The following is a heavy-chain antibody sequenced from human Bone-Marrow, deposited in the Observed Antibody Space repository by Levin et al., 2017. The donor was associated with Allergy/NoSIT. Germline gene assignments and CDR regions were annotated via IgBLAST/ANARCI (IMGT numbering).Heavy chain of an antibody. J-gene: IGHJ3*02. V-gene: IGHV3-49*04. Sequence: GESLKISCPASGFTFGDYAMSWVRQAPGKGLEWVGFIRSKAYGGTTEYAASVKGRFTISRDDSKSIAYLQMNSLKTEDTAVYYCTRVGYCSGGSCYSADAFDIWGQGTMVTVSS. CDR2: IRSKAYGGTT. D-gene: IGHD2-15*01. CDR1: GFTFGDYA. CDR3: TRVGYCSGGSCYSADAFDI.